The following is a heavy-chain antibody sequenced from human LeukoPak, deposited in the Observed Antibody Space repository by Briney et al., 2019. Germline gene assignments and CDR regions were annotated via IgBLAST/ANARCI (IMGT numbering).Heavy chain of an antibody. D-gene: IGHD3-3*01. CDR1: GGSIKNYY. V-gene: IGHV4-4*07. CDR3: ARDFFTRFDP. Sequence: PSETLSLTCAVSGGSIKNYYWTWVRQSAGKGLEWIGRIYTSGSTNYNPSLKSRVTISVDTSKNQFSLKLSSVTAADTAVYHCARDFFTRFDPWGQGTLVTVSS. CDR2: IYTSGST. J-gene: IGHJ5*02.